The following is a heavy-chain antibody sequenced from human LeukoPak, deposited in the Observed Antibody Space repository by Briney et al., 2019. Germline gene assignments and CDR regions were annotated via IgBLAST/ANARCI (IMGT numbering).Heavy chain of an antibody. CDR2: ISYDGSNK. J-gene: IGHJ4*02. CDR3: ARGKAAAGDYFDY. CDR1: GFTFSSYA. Sequence: GRSLRLSCAASGFTFSSYAMHWVRPAPGKGLEWVAVISYDGSNKYYADSVKGRFTISRDNSKNTLYLQMNSLRAEDTAVYYCARGKAAAGDYFDYWGQGTLVTVSS. D-gene: IGHD6-13*01. V-gene: IGHV3-30-3*01.